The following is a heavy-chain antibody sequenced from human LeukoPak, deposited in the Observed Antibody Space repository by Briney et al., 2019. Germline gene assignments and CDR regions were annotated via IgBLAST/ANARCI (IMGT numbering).Heavy chain of an antibody. CDR2: ISGSGGST. CDR1: GFTFSSYA. D-gene: IGHD2-15*01. Sequence: GGSLRLSCAASGFTFSSYAMGWVRQAPGKGLEWVSAISGSGGSTYYADSVKGRFTISRDNSKNTLYLQMNSLRAEDTAVYYCAKAGFDIVVVVAAFSSFDPWGQGTLVTVSS. CDR3: AKAGFDIVVVVAAFSSFDP. J-gene: IGHJ5*02. V-gene: IGHV3-23*01.